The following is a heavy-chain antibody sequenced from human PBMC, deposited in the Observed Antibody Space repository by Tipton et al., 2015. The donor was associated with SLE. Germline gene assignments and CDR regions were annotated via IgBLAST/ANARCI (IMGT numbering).Heavy chain of an antibody. CDR2: FYHSGTT. D-gene: IGHD2-15*01. V-gene: IGHV4-30-2*01. CDR3: ARDRARVVDS. CDR1: GGSISSGGYS. Sequence: TLSLTCAVSGGSISSGGYSWSCIRQPPGKGLEWIGYFYHSGTTYYNPPLKSRVTISVGRSKNQFSLKLSSATAADTAVYYCARDRARVVDSWGQGTLVTVSS. J-gene: IGHJ4*02.